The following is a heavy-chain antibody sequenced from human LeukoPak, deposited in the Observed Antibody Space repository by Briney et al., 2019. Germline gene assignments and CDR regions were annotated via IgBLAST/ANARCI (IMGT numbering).Heavy chain of an antibody. Sequence: SETLSLTCPVSGYSISSGYYWGWIRQPPGKGLEWIGSIYHSGSTYYNPSLKSRVTISVDTSKNQFSLKLSSVTAADTAVYYCERQWDQHGYFDYWGQGTLVTVSS. J-gene: IGHJ4*02. D-gene: IGHD1-26*01. V-gene: IGHV4-38-2*01. CDR3: ERQWDQHGYFDY. CDR2: IYHSGST. CDR1: GYSISSGYY.